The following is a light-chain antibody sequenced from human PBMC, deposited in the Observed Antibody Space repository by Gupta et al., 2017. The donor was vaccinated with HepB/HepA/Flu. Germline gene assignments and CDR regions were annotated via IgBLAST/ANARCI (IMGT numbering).Light chain of an antibody. Sequence: QSVLTQPPSASGTPGQRVTISCSGSSSNIGSNYVYWYQQLPGTAPKLLIYRNNHRPSGVPDRFSGSKSGTSASLAISGLRAEDEADYYCAAWEDSRSGLFGGGTKLTVL. CDR3: AAWEDSRSGL. V-gene: IGLV1-47*01. CDR2: RNN. CDR1: SSNIGSNY. J-gene: IGLJ2*01.